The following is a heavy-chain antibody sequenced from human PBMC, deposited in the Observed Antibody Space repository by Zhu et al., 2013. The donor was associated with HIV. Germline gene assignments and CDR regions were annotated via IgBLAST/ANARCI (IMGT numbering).Heavy chain of an antibody. D-gene: IGHD1-26*01. CDR3: AYAEGRLGGTNAFDI. V-gene: IGHV1-46*01. Sequence: QVQLLQTGAEVMQPGASVKLSCKASGYTFTDYHVHWVRQAPGQGLEYMGIIKSTSDTIYTQKFQGRVTMTRDTSTSTVSMELSSLRSDDTAVYYCAYAEGRLGGTNAFDIVGPRDKWSPSL. CDR1: GYTFTDYH. CDR2: IKSTSDT. J-gene: IGHJ3*02.